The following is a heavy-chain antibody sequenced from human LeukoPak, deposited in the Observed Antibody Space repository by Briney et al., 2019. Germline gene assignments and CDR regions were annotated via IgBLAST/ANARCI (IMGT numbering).Heavy chain of an antibody. Sequence: ASVTVSCKASGYTFTGYYMHWVRQAPGQGLEWMGWINPNSGGTNYAQKFQGRVTMTRDTSISTAYMELSRLRSDDTAVYYCARPPKYCSGGSCYSNWGQGTLVTVSS. V-gene: IGHV1-2*02. J-gene: IGHJ4*02. CDR2: INPNSGGT. D-gene: IGHD2-15*01. CDR3: ARPPKYCSGGSCYSN. CDR1: GYTFTGYY.